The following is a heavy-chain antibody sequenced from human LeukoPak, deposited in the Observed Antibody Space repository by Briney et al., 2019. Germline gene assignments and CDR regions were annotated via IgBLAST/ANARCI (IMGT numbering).Heavy chain of an antibody. D-gene: IGHD3-3*01. CDR3: AKDLYYDFWSAQRGYFDY. J-gene: IGHJ4*02. CDR1: GFTFSSYW. Sequence: TGGSLRLSCAASGFTFSSYWMHWVRQAPGKGLVWVSRINSDGSSTSYADSVKGRFTISRDNAKNTLYLQMNSLRAEDTAVYYCAKDLYYDFWSAQRGYFDYWGQGTLVTVSS. V-gene: IGHV3-74*01. CDR2: INSDGSST.